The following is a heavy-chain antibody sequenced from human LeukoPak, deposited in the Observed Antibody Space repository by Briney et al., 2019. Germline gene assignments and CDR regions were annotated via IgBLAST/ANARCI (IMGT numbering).Heavy chain of an antibody. D-gene: IGHD6-19*01. CDR1: GFTFSSYA. J-gene: IGHJ4*02. CDR3: AKVRVSSGWVFDY. CDR2: ISGSGGST. V-gene: IGHV3-23*01. Sequence: GGSLRLSCAASGFTFSSYAMSWVRQAPGKRLEWVSGISGSGGSTYYADSVKGRFTISRDNSKNTLYLQMNSLRAEDTAVYYCAKVRVSSGWVFDYWGQGTLVTVSS.